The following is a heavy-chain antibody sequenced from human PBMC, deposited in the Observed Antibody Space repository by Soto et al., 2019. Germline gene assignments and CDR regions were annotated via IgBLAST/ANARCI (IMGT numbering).Heavy chain of an antibody. CDR3: AKATATGGGAFEI. CDR1: GFICSSYD. J-gene: IGHJ3*02. Sequence: PGGSLRLSCAVSGFICSSYDMSWVRQAPGKGLEWVSTILVGGSTHYEDSVKGRFTISRDPSKNTVYLQMNSLTAGDTAVYYCAKATATGGGAFEIYGQGTMVTVSS. CDR2: ILVGGST. V-gene: IGHV3-23*01. D-gene: IGHD2-8*02.